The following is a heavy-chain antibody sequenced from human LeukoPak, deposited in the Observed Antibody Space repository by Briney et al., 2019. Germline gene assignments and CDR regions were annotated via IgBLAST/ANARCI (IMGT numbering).Heavy chain of an antibody. CDR3: AKDRVLLWFGELDY. Sequence: GGSLRLSCAASGFTFSSYGMHWVRQAPGKGLEWVAFIRYDGSNKYYADSVKGRFTISRDNSKNTLYLQMNSLRAEDTAVYYCAKDRVLLWFGELDYWGQGTLVTASS. CDR1: GFTFSSYG. CDR2: IRYDGSNK. D-gene: IGHD3-10*01. J-gene: IGHJ4*02. V-gene: IGHV3-30*02.